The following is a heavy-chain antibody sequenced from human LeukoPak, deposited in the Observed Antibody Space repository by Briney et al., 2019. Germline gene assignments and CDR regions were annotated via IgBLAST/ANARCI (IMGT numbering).Heavy chain of an antibody. Sequence: GGSLRLSCAASGFTFSSYEMNWVRQAPGKGLEWVSYISSSGSTIYYADSVKGRFTISRDNAKNSLYLQMNSLRAEDTAVYYCAELGISMIGGVWGKGTTATLSS. CDR1: GFTFSSYE. CDR3: AELGISMIGGV. V-gene: IGHV3-48*03. D-gene: IGHD3-10*02. CDR2: ISSSGSTI. J-gene: IGHJ6*04.